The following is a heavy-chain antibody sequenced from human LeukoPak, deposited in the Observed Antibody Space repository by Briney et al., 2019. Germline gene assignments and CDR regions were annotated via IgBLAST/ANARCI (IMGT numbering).Heavy chain of an antibody. CDR2: INPILGIA. Sequence: GASVKVSCKASGSTFTNYAISWVRQAPGQGLEWMGRINPILGIANYAQKFQGRVTITADKSTSTAYMELSSLRSEDTAVYYCARGTRGYSGYDHDYWGQGTLVTVSS. CDR1: GSTFTNYA. D-gene: IGHD5-12*01. J-gene: IGHJ4*02. V-gene: IGHV1-69*04. CDR3: ARGTRGYSGYDHDY.